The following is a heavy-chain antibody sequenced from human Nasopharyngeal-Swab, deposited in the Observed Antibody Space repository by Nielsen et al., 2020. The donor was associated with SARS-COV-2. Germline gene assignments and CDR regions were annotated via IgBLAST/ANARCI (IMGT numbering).Heavy chain of an antibody. CDR1: GFTFSSYS. J-gene: IGHJ6*02. Sequence: GGSLRLSCAASGFTFSSYSMNWVRQAPGKGLEWVSYISGSSSTIYYADSVKGRFTISRDNAKNSLYLQMNSLRDEDTAVYYCARDVMVRGVIAHYYHYGMDVWGQGTTVTVSS. D-gene: IGHD3-10*01. V-gene: IGHV3-48*02. CDR2: ISGSSSTI. CDR3: ARDVMVRGVIAHYYHYGMDV.